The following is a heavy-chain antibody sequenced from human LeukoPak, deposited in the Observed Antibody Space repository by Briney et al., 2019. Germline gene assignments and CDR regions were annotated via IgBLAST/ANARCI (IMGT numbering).Heavy chain of an antibody. J-gene: IGHJ3*02. CDR2: IHTSGST. CDR3: ARGGAAARGNNAFDI. CDR1: GESISSGSYY. V-gene: IGHV4-61*02. D-gene: IGHD6-13*01. Sequence: SQTLSLTCTVSGESISSGSYYWSWIRQPAGKGLEWIGRIHTSGSTNYNSSLKSRVTISLDTSKSQFSLSLTPVTAADTAVYYCARGGAAARGNNAFDIWGQGTMVTVSS.